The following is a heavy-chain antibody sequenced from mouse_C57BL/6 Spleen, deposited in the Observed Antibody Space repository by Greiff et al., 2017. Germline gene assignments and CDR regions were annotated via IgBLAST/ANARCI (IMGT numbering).Heavy chain of an antibody. V-gene: IGHV1-80*01. D-gene: IGHD2-3*01. Sequence: QVQLQQSGAELVKPGASVKISCKASGYAFSSYWMNWVKQRPGKGLEWIGQIYPGVGDTNYNGKFKGKATLTADKSSSTAYMQLSSLTSEDSAVYFCARDDGYFQAMDYWGQGTSVTVSS. CDR2: IYPGVGDT. CDR3: ARDDGYFQAMDY. J-gene: IGHJ4*01. CDR1: GYAFSSYW.